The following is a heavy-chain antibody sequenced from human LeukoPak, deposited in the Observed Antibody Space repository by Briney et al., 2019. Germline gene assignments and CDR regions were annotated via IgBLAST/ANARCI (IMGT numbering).Heavy chain of an antibody. CDR3: ARALNLLDPVTLDY. J-gene: IGHJ4*02. V-gene: IGHV3-11*04. CDR1: GFTFSDYY. CDR2: ISSSGSTI. D-gene: IGHD1-1*01. Sequence: GGSLRLSCAASGFTFSDYYMSWIRQAPGKGLEWVSYISSSGSTIYYADSVKGRFTISRDNAKNSLYLQMNSLRAEDTAVYYCARALNLLDPVTLDYWGQGTLVTVSS.